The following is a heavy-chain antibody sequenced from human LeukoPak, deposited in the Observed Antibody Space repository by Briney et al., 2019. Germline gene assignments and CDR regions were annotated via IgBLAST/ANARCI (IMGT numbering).Heavy chain of an antibody. CDR3: AKGGGSYYSAVDM. J-gene: IGHJ3*02. CDR1: GFSFSSYT. V-gene: IGHV3-23*01. D-gene: IGHD1-26*01. CDR2: IIGGGGST. Sequence: QPGGSMRLSCVASGFSFSSYTTSWVRRAPGKGLEWVSAIIGGGGSTHYADSVRGRFTVSRDNSKNTLYLQMSSLRADDTAVYYCAKGGGSYYSAVDMWGQGTMVTVSS.